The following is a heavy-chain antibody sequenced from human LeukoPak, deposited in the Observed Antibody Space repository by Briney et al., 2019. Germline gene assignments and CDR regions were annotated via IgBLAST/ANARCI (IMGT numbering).Heavy chain of an antibody. D-gene: IGHD3-3*01. CDR2: INHSGST. V-gene: IGHV4-34*01. CDR3: AGRPLRFLKWQTFDA. Sequence: SETLSLTCAVYGGSFSGYYWSWIRQPPGKGLEWIGEINHSGSTNYNPSLKSGVTISVDTSKNQFSLKLSSVTAADTAVYYWAGRPLRFLKWQTFDAWGQGTLVTVSS. J-gene: IGHJ5*02. CDR1: GGSFSGYY.